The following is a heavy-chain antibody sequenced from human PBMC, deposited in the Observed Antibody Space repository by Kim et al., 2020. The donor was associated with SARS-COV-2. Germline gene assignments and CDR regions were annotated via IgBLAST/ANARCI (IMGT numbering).Heavy chain of an antibody. V-gene: IGHV4-30-4*01. D-gene: IGHD2-21*01. Sequence: SETLSLTCTVSGGSISSGDYYWSWIRQPPGKGLEWIGYIYYSGSTYYNPSLKSRVTISVDTSKNQFSLKLSSVTAADTAVYYCARAPQNVIFDYWGQGTLVTVSS. CDR1: GGSISSGDYY. CDR2: IYYSGST. J-gene: IGHJ4*02. CDR3: ARAPQNVIFDY.